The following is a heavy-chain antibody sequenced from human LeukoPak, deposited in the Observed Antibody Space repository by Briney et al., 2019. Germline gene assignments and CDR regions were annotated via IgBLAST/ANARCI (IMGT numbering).Heavy chain of an antibody. CDR2: ISRSGSTI. V-gene: IGHV3-48*03. CDR3: AARSGRIQLVSDY. Sequence: GGSLRLSCAASGFTFSSYEMNWVRQAPGKGLEWVSYISRSGSTIYYEDSVKGRFTISRDNAKNSLYLQMNSLRAEDTAVYYCAARSGRIQLVSDYWGQGTLVTVSS. D-gene: IGHD5-18*01. J-gene: IGHJ4*02. CDR1: GFTFSSYE.